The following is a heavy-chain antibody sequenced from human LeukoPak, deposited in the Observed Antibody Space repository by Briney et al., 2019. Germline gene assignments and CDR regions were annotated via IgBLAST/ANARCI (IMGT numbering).Heavy chain of an antibody. V-gene: IGHV4-59*01. Sequence: SETLSLTCPVSGASSSHFYWNWIRQPPGKGLEWIGYMHNSGNSKHSPSLKSRVTISIDTSKNQFSLQLTSVTAADTAMYFCARSAEWLRNAFDIWGQGTLVIVSS. D-gene: IGHD5-12*01. CDR2: MHNSGNS. J-gene: IGHJ3*02. CDR1: GASSSHFY. CDR3: ARSAEWLRNAFDI.